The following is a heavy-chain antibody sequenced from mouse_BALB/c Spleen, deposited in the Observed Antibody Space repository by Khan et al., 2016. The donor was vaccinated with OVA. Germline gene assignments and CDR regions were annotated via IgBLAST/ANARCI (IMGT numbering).Heavy chain of an antibody. J-gene: IGHJ1*01. CDR2: IYYSGTG. Sequence: QLEESGPGLVKPSQTVSLTCTVTGISITSGNYRWSWIRQFPGNKLEWIGNIYYSGTGTYNPSLTSRTTITRDTSKNQFFLEMNSLTAEDTATYYCARDYGSLYWYFDVWGAGTTVTVSS. V-gene: IGHV3-5*02. D-gene: IGHD1-1*01. CDR1: GISITSGNYR. CDR3: ARDYGSLYWYFDV.